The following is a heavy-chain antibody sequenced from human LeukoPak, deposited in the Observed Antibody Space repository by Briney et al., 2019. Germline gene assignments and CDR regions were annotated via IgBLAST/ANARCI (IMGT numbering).Heavy chain of an antibody. D-gene: IGHD6-13*01. CDR2: INPSGGST. Sequence: ASVTVSCKASGYTFTSYYMHWVRQAPGQGLEWMGIINPSGGSTSYAQKFQGRVTMTRDMSTSTVYMELSSLRSEDTAVYYCAGQSIAAAGTSENNWFDPWGQGTLVTVSS. J-gene: IGHJ5*02. V-gene: IGHV1-46*01. CDR1: GYTFTSYY. CDR3: AGQSIAAAGTSENNWFDP.